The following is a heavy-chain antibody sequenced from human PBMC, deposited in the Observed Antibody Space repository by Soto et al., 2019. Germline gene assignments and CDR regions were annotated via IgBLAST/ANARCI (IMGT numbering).Heavy chain of an antibody. CDR1: GGSFSGYY. J-gene: IGHJ5*02. CDR3: ARGRFFIVVVPAAANWFDP. CDR2: INHSGST. Sequence: QVQLQQWGAGLLKPSETLSLTCAVYGGSFSGYYWSWIRQPPGKGLEWIGEINHSGSTNYNPSLKSRVPSSVDPSRNQVSLKLSSVTAADTAVYYCARGRFFIVVVPAAANWFDPGGQGTLVTVSS. D-gene: IGHD2-2*01. V-gene: IGHV4-34*01.